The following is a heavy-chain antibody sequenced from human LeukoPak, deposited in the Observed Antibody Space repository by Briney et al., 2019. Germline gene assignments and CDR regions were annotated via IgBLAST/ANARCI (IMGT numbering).Heavy chain of an antibody. CDR2: ITPFNGNT. CDR1: GYTFTYRY. CDR3: VSATTVTAAFDI. V-gene: IGHV1-45*02. D-gene: IGHD4-17*01. J-gene: IGHJ3*02. Sequence: GSSVKVSCKASGYTFTYRYLHWVRQAPGQALEWMGWITPFNGNTSYAQKFQDRVTITRDRSMSTAYMELSSLRSEDTAMYYCVSATTVTAAFDIWGQGTMVTVSS.